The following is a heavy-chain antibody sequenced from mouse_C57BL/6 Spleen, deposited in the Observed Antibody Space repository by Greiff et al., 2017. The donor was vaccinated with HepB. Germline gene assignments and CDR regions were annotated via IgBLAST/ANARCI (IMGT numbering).Heavy chain of an antibody. J-gene: IGHJ1*03. Sequence: EVKLMESGGGLVQPKGSLKLSCAASGFSFNTYAMNWVRQAPGKGLEWVARIRSKSNNYATYYADSVKDRFTISRDDSESMLYLQMNNLKTEDTAMYYCVRQKTGTGWYFDVWGTGTTVTVSS. V-gene: IGHV10-1*01. CDR1: GFSFNTYA. CDR2: IRSKSNNYAT. D-gene: IGHD4-1*01. CDR3: VRQKTGTGWYFDV.